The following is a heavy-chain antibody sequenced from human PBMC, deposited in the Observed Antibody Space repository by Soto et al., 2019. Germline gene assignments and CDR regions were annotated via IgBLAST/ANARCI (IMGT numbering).Heavy chain of an antibody. CDR2: ISAYNGNT. CDR3: ARDEEAALYYYYGMDV. Sequence: ASVKVSCKASGYTFTSYGISWVRQAPGQGLEWMGWISAYNGNTNYAQKLQGRVTMTTDTSTSTAYMELRSLRSDDTAVYYCARDEEAALYYYYGMDVWGQGTTVTVSS. V-gene: IGHV1-18*01. CDR1: GYTFTSYG. J-gene: IGHJ6*02. D-gene: IGHD6-6*01.